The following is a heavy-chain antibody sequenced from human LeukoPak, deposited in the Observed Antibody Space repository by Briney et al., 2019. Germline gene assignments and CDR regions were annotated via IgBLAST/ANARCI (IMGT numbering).Heavy chain of an antibody. Sequence: QTGGSLRLSCAASGFTFSRFWMNWVRQAPGKGLEWVATIKQDGSEKYYVDSVEGRFTVSKDNAKNSLHLQLNSLGAEDTAVYYCARDSCFDYWGQGTLVTVSS. CDR3: ARDSCFDY. CDR2: IKQDGSEK. J-gene: IGHJ4*02. V-gene: IGHV3-7*04. CDR1: GFTFSRFW.